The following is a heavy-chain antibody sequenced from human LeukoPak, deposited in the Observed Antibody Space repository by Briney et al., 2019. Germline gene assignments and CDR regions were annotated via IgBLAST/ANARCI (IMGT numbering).Heavy chain of an antibody. D-gene: IGHD2-15*01. CDR1: GGSISSSSYY. CDR2: IYYSGST. Sequence: SETLSLTCTVSGGSISSSSYYWGWIRQPPWKGLEWIGSIYYSGSTYYNPSLKSRVTISVDTSKNQFSLKLSSVTAADTAVYYCARGLGYCSGGSCRRGFDPWGQGTLVTVSS. J-gene: IGHJ5*02. CDR3: ARGLGYCSGGSCRRGFDP. V-gene: IGHV4-39*07.